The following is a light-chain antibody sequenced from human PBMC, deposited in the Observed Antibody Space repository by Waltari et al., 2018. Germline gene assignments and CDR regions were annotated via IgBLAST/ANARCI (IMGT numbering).Light chain of an antibody. CDR3: SAWDNSLNIWM. J-gene: IGLJ3*02. V-gene: IGLV10-54*04. CDR2: RRF. CDR1: SDNVGNQG. Sequence: QAGLTQPPSVSTDLGQTVTLTCTGGSDNVGNQGAAWLQQRPGHPPKPLSHRRFKRPSGIYGRFSASSSGNIPSLTIPALQPDDEADYVCSAWDNSLNIWMFGGGTKLTVL.